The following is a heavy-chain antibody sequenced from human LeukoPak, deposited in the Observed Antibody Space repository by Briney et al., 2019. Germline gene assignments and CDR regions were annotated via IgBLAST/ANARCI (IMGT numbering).Heavy chain of an antibody. Sequence: SETLSLTCTVSGGSISRSTYYWGWIRQPPGKGLEWIGSVSYSGSTNYNPSLKSRVTISVDTSKNQFSLKLSSVTAADTAVYYCARGGRLGFGVRLKYYFDYWGQGTLVTVSS. D-gene: IGHD3-10*01. CDR1: GGSISRSTYY. CDR2: VSYSGST. V-gene: IGHV4-39*07. J-gene: IGHJ4*02. CDR3: ARGGRLGFGVRLKYYFDY.